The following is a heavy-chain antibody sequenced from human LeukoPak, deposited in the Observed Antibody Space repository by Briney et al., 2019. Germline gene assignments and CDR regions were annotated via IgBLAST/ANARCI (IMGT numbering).Heavy chain of an antibody. CDR3: ARDAVVVVPAAMGH. CDR2: VNPNSGGT. D-gene: IGHD2-2*01. V-gene: IGHV1-2*02. J-gene: IGHJ4*02. CDR1: GYTFTGYY. Sequence: GASVKVSRKASGYTFTGYYMHWVRRPPGQGLEGMGWVNPNSGGTNYAQKFQGRVTMTRDTSISTAYMELSRLRSDDTAVYYCARDAVVVVPAAMGHWGQGTLVTVSS.